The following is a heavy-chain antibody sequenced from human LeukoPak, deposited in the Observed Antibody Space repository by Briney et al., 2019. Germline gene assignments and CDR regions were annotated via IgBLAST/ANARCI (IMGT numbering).Heavy chain of an antibody. D-gene: IGHD6-13*01. CDR2: INHSGST. V-gene: IGHV4-34*01. J-gene: IGHJ4*02. Sequence: SETLSLTCAVYGGSFSGYYCSWIRQPPGKGLEWIGEINHSGSTNYNPSLKSRVTISVDTSKNQFSLKLSSVTAADTAVYYCARGRYSSSWYRLGFDYWGQGTLVTVSS. CDR3: ARGRYSSSWYRLGFDY. CDR1: GGSFSGYY.